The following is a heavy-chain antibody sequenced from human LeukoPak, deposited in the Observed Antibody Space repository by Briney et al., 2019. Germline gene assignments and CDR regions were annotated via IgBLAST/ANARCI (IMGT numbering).Heavy chain of an antibody. V-gene: IGHV3-23*01. D-gene: IGHD3-10*01. CDR3: AKDLSSGSGRAGNMDV. CDR1: GFTFDNYV. CDR2: ISALFPNT. J-gene: IGHJ6*03. Sequence: GGSLRLSCAAPGFTFDNYVMAWFRQAPGKGLEWVSTISALFPNTYSADSVKGRFTISRDNSKSTLYLQMSSLRDEDTAVYYCAKDLSSGSGRAGNMDVWGKGTTVTVSS.